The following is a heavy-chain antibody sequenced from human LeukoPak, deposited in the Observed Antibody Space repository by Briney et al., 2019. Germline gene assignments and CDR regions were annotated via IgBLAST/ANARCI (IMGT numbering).Heavy chain of an antibody. D-gene: IGHD1-26*01. J-gene: IGHJ4*02. CDR1: GFTFSSYA. Sequence: GGSLRLSCAASGFTFSSYAMSWVRQAPGKGLEWVAVISYDGSNKYYADSVKGRFTISRDNSKNTLYLQMNSLRAEDTAVYYCARDGGYSPYDYWGQGTLVTVSS. CDR3: ARDGGYSPYDY. CDR2: ISYDGSNK. V-gene: IGHV3-30*03.